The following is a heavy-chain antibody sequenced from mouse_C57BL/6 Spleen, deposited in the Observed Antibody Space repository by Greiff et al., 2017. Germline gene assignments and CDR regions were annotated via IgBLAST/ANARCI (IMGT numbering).Heavy chain of an antibody. D-gene: IGHD1-1*01. CDR1: GYTFTSYW. CDR2: IDPSDSYT. J-gene: IGHJ1*03. CDR3: ARPDYGSSYVDWYFDV. V-gene: IGHV1-69*01. Sequence: VQLQQPGAELVMPGASVKLSCKASGYTFTSYWMPWVKQRPGQGLEWIGEIDPSDSYTNYNQKFKGKSTMTVDKSSSTSYMQLSSLTSEDSAVYYCARPDYGSSYVDWYFDVWGTGTTVTVSS.